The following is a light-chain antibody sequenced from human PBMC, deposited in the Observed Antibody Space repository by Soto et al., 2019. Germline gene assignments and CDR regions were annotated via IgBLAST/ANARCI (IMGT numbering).Light chain of an antibody. J-gene: IGLJ2*01. Sequence: QSALTQPASVSGSPGQSITISCTGTSSDVGGYNYVSWYQHHPGKAPKLMIYEVNNRPSGVSNRFSGSKSGNTASLTISGLQAEDEADYYCSSYTSSSAPHVVFGGGTKVTVL. CDR1: SSDVGGYNY. CDR3: SSYTSSSAPHVV. V-gene: IGLV2-14*01. CDR2: EVN.